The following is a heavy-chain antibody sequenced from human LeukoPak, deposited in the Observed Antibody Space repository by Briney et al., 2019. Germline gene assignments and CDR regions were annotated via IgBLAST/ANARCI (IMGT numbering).Heavy chain of an antibody. CDR1: GYSISNGFY. J-gene: IGHJ4*02. CDR3: ARVAGVEVAPATSY. V-gene: IGHV4-38-2*02. D-gene: IGHD2-15*01. Sequence: SETLSLTCTVSGYSISNGFYWAWIRQPPGKGLEWIGSVYHTGSTYSNPSLKSRVTISVDTSKNQFSQSLTSVTAADTAVYYCARVAGVEVAPATSYWGQGTLVTVSS. CDR2: VYHTGST.